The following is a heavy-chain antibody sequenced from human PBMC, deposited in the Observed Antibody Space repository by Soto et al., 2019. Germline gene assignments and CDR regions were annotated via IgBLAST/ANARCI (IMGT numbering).Heavy chain of an antibody. CDR3: AKDRGGYYGSGSYLPFYGMDV. V-gene: IGHV3-30*18. CDR2: ISYDGSNK. D-gene: IGHD3-10*01. CDR1: GFTFSSYG. Sequence: QVQLVESGGGVVQPGRSLRLSCAASGFTFSSYGMHWVRQAPGKGLEWVAVISYDGSNKYYADSVKGRFTISRDNSKNTLDLQMTSLRAEDTAVYYCAKDRGGYYGSGSYLPFYGMDVWGQGTTVTVSS. J-gene: IGHJ6*02.